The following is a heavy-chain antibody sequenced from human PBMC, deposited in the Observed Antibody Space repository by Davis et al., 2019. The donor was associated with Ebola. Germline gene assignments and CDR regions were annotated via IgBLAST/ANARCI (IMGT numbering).Heavy chain of an antibody. V-gene: IGHV3-11*01. CDR1: GFTFSHYY. CDR3: AGGAYGMDV. CDR2: ISSSGNTI. D-gene: IGHD3-10*01. J-gene: IGHJ6*04. Sequence: GESLKISCAASGFTFSHYYMSWLLESPGNGMVSGSYISSSGNTIYYADSVKGRFTISRDNAKNSLYLQMNSLRAEDTAVYYCAGGAYGMDVWARGTTVTVSS.